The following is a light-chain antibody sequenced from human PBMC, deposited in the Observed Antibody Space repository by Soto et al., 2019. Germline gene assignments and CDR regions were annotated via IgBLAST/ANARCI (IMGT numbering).Light chain of an antibody. CDR1: QSVSRN. V-gene: IGKV3-15*01. Sequence: EVVMTQSPATLSVSPGERATLSCRASQSVSRNLAWYQQRPGRAPRLLIYDASTRATNIPTRFSGSGSGTEFTLTISSLQSEDFEVYYCQQYNHWPLYTFGQGTKLEIK. J-gene: IGKJ2*01. CDR3: QQYNHWPLYT. CDR2: DAS.